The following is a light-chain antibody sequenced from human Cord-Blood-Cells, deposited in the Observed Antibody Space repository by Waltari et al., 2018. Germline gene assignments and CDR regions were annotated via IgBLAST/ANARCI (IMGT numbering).Light chain of an antibody. CDR3: SSYTSSIYV. CDR2: EVS. J-gene: IGLJ1*01. CDR1: SSDVGGYNY. Sequence: QSALTQPASVSGSPGQSITISCTGTSSDVGGYNYVSWYQQHPGKAPKLMIYEVSNRPLGVSNRFSGSKSVNTASLTISGLQAEDEADYYCSSYTSSIYVFGTGTKVTVL. V-gene: IGLV2-14*01.